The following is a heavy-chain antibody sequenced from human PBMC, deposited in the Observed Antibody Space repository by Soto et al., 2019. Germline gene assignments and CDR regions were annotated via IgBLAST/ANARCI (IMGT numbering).Heavy chain of an antibody. CDR3: ARATRGSISTRPDY. Sequence: XSVKVSCKASGYSFSRHSMHWVRQAPGQGLEWMGMINPTGGGTTYAQKFQGRVTMTRDTSTGIVYMELTSLRPEDTAMYYCARATRGSISTRPDYWGLGTLVTVSS. CDR1: GYSFSRHS. J-gene: IGHJ4*02. CDR2: INPTGGGT. V-gene: IGHV1-46*01. D-gene: IGHD6-6*01.